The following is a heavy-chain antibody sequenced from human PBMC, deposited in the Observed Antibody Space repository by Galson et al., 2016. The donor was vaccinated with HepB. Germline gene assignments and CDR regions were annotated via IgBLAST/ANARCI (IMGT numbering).Heavy chain of an antibody. Sequence: TLSLTCTVSGGSISSSNYYWSWIRQHPGKGLEWIGYIYHSGSTYYNPSLKSRVTISVDTSKNQLFLKLSTVTAADTAVYYCSSEGGYGSGSYYNDYWGQGTLVTVSS. J-gene: IGHJ4*02. V-gene: IGHV4-31*03. D-gene: IGHD3-10*01. CDR2: IYHSGST. CDR1: GGSISSSNYY. CDR3: SSEGGYGSGSYYNDY.